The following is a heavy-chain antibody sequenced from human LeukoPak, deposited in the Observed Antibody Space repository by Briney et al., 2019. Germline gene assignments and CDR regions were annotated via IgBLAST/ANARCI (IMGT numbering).Heavy chain of an antibody. CDR2: ISAYNGNT. CDR3: ARDLRGTGENYYYYMDV. CDR1: GYTFTSYA. Sequence: EASVKVSCKASGYTFTSYAMNWVRQAPGQGLEWMGWISAYNGNTNYAQKLQGRVTMTTDTSTSTAYMELRSLRSDDTAVYYCARDLRGTGENYYYYMDVWGKGTTVTVSS. J-gene: IGHJ6*03. D-gene: IGHD1-1*01. V-gene: IGHV1-18*01.